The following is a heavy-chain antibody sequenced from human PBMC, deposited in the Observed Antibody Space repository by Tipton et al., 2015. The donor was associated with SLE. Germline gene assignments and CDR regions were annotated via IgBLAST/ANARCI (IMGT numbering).Heavy chain of an antibody. D-gene: IGHD3-22*01. CDR2: SSWLSGSI. V-gene: IGHV3-9*01. CDR3: AKERATQTYYFDTSGLDS. J-gene: IGHJ6*02. CDR1: GFSFQDYA. Sequence: SLRLSCVASGFSFQDYALHWVRQAPGRGLEWVAGSSWLSGSIGYADSVRGRFTISRGSARNSLHLQMNSLRPEDTALYYCAKERATQTYYFDTSGLDSWGQGTTVTVSS.